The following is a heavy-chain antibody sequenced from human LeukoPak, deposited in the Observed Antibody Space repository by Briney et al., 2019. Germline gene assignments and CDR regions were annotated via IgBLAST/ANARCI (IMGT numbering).Heavy chain of an antibody. Sequence: GGSLRLSCATSGFTFSDYYMSWIRQAPGKGLEWVSYISSSGSPIYYADSVKGRFTISRDNAKNSLYLQMNSLRAEDTAVYYCARLGRGIYYYMDVWGKGTTVTVSS. J-gene: IGHJ6*03. CDR2: ISSSGSPI. V-gene: IGHV3-11*04. CDR1: GFTFSDYY. D-gene: IGHD3-10*01. CDR3: ARLGRGIYYYMDV.